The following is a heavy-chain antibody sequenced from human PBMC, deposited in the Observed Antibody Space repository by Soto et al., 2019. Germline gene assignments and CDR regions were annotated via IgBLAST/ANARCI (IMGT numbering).Heavy chain of an antibody. D-gene: IGHD3-10*01. CDR2: ISGSGGST. V-gene: IGHV3-23*01. J-gene: IGHJ6*03. CDR1: VFTFSSYA. CDR3: AKALYRVRGTLQRALYYYMDV. Sequence: GESLKISCAASVFTFSSYAMSWVRQAPGKGVEWVSAISGSGGSTYYADSVKGRFTISRDNSKNTLYLQMNSLRAEDTAVYYCAKALYRVRGTLQRALYYYMDVWGKGTTVTVSS.